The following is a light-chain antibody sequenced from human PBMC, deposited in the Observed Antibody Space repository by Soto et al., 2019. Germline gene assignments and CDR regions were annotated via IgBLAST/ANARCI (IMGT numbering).Light chain of an antibody. V-gene: IGKV3-15*01. J-gene: IGKJ5*01. CDR2: GAS. Sequence: EIVMTHSPATLSVSPWEIATLSCRASQSVSSNLAWYQQKPGQAPRLLIYGASTRATGIPARFSGSGSGTDFTLNISSLEPEDFAVYYCQQRSNWPPITFGQGTRLEIK. CDR3: QQRSNWPPIT. CDR1: QSVSSN.